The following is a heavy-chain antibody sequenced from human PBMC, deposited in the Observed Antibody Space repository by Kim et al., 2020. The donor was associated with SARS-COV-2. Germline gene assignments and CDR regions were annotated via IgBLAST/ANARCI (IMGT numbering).Heavy chain of an antibody. CDR1: GFTFSSYS. Sequence: GGSLRLSCAASGFTFSSYSMNWVRQAPGKGLEWVSYISSSSSTIYYADSVKGRFTISRDNAKNSLYLQMNSLRDEDTAVYYCASLESYGEILNADYWGQGTLVTVSS. V-gene: IGHV3-48*02. J-gene: IGHJ4*02. CDR2: ISSSSSTI. CDR3: ASLESYGEILNADY. D-gene: IGHD4-17*01.